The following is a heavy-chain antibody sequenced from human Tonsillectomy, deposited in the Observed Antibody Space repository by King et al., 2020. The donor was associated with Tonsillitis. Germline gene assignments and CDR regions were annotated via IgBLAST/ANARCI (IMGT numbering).Heavy chain of an antibody. CDR3: TTDGGGGFWSGHYYFDY. J-gene: IGHJ4*02. CDR2: IKSKTDGGTT. V-gene: IGHV3-15*01. CDR1: GFTFSNAW. Sequence: VQLVESGGGLVKPGGSLRLSCAASGFTFSNAWMSWVRQAPGKGLEWVGRIKSKTDGGTTDYAAPVKDRFTISRDDSKNTLYLQMNSLKTEDTAVYYCTTDGGGGFWSGHYYFDYWGQGTLVTVSS. D-gene: IGHD3-3*01.